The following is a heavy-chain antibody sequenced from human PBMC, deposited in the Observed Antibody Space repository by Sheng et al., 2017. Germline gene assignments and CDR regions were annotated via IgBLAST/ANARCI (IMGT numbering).Heavy chain of an antibody. D-gene: IGHD6-13*01. CDR2: IYSGGST. V-gene: IGHV3-66*02. CDR1: GFTVSSNY. CDR3: AREDSSSSWYFQH. Sequence: EVQLVESGGGLVQPGGSLRLSCAASGFTVSSNYMSWVRQAPGKGLEWVSVIYSGGSTYYADSVKGRFTISRDNSKNTLYLQMNSLRAEDTAVYYCAREDSSSSWYFQHWGQGTLVTVSS. J-gene: IGHJ1*01.